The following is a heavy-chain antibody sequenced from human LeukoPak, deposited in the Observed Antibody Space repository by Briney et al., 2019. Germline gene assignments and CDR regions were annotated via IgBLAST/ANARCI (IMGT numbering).Heavy chain of an antibody. Sequence: GGSLRLSCAASGFTFSSYAMHWVRQAPGKGLEWVAVISYDGSNKYYADSVKGRFTISRDNSKNTLYLQMNSLRAEDTAVYYCASDDYSNKNFDYWGQGTLVTVSS. V-gene: IGHV3-30-3*01. J-gene: IGHJ4*02. CDR1: GFTFSSYA. CDR2: ISYDGSNK. D-gene: IGHD4-11*01. CDR3: ASDDYSNKNFDY.